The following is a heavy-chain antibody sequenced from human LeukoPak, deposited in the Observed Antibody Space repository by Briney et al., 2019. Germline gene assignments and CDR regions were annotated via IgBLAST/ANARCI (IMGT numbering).Heavy chain of an antibody. D-gene: IGHD2-8*02. CDR2: ISFDGRIK. V-gene: IGHV3-30*04. Sequence: PGTSLRLSCAASGFIFSSYPMHWLRQAPGRGLEWVGVISFDGRIKDYADSVRGRFTTSRDNSKSTLSLQMNSLRAEDTAIYYCATYRQVLLPFESWGRGTLVTVSS. CDR1: GFIFSSYP. CDR3: ATYRQVLLPFES. J-gene: IGHJ4*02.